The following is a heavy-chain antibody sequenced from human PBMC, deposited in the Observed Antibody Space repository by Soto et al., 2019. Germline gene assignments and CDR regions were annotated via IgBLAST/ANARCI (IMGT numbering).Heavy chain of an antibody. V-gene: IGHV4-59*01. CDR2: IYYSGGT. CDR1: GGSISSYY. CDR3: ARVRRSSTIRDYYYYYMDV. J-gene: IGHJ6*03. Sequence: QVQLQESGPGLVKPSETLSLTCTVSGGSISSYYWSWIRQPPGKGLEWIGYIYYSGGTNYNPSLTSRVTISLDTSKNQFSLKLSSVTAADTAVYYCARVRRSSTIRDYYYYYMDVWGKGTTVTVSS. D-gene: IGHD2-2*01.